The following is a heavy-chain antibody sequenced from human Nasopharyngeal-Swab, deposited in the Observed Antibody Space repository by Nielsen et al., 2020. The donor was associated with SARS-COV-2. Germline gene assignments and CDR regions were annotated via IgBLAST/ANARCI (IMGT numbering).Heavy chain of an antibody. D-gene: IGHD3-16*01. Sequence: SETLSLTCTVSGGPISSSSSYWAWIRQAPGKGLEWIGSIYDHGGTYYSPSLNSRVTISVDTSKNEFSLRLRSVTAADTALYYCARHRQLWASRSWLDPWGQGALVTVSS. J-gene: IGHJ5*02. CDR2: IYDHGGT. CDR1: GGPISSSSSY. V-gene: IGHV4-39*01. CDR3: ARHRQLWASRSWLDP.